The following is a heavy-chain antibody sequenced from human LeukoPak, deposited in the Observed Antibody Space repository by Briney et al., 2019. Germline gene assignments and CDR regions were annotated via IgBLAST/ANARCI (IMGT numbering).Heavy chain of an antibody. CDR2: ISYDGRNK. Sequence: GGSLRLSCAASGFTFSSYGMHWVRQAPGKGLEWVAVISYDGRNKYYADSVKGRFTISRDNSKNTLYVQMNSLRAEDTAVYYCAKDREGRGSYGGGAFDIWGQGTMVTVSS. CDR1: GFTFSSYG. CDR3: AKDREGRGSYGGGAFDI. D-gene: IGHD1-26*01. J-gene: IGHJ3*02. V-gene: IGHV3-30*18.